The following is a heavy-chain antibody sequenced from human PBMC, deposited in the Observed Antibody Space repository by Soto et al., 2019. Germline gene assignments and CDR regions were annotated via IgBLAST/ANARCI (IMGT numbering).Heavy chain of an antibody. CDR1: GYTFTTSG. CDR2: ISTYNGDT. J-gene: IGHJ6*02. Sequence: QVQLVQSGPEVKKPGASVKVSCEASGYTFTTSGISWVRQAPGQGLEWMGWISTYNGDTNSAQKFQGRVTMTADTTTGKVYMELMSLKSDDTAVYYCARQGSWPYYYYGLDVWGQGTTVNVSS. V-gene: IGHV1-18*01. D-gene: IGHD1-26*01. CDR3: ARQGSWPYYYYGLDV.